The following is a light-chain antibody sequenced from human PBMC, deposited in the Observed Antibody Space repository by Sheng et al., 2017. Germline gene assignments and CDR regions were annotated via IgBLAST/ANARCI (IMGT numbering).Light chain of an antibody. CDR3: QQSYSSPPKYT. CDR2: GAS. J-gene: IGKJ2*01. Sequence: DIQMTQSPSSLSASVGDRVTITCRASQSISIYLNWYQQIPGKAPKLLIYGASTLQGGVPSRFSGSGSETDFTLTISSLQPEDFATYYCQQSYSSPPKYTFGQGTKLEIK. CDR1: QSISIY. V-gene: IGKV1-39*01.